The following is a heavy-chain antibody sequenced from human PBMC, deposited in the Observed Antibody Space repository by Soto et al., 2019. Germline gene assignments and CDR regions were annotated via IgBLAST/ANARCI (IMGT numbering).Heavy chain of an antibody. Sequence: QVQLQQWGAGLLKPSETLSLTCAVYGGSFSGYYWSWIRQPPGKGLEWIGEINHSGSTNYNPSLKSRVTISVDTSKHQFSLKLSSVTAADTAVYYCARGWMPDYVTWWGQGTLVTVSS. V-gene: IGHV4-34*01. J-gene: IGHJ4*02. CDR1: GGSFSGYY. CDR3: ARGWMPDYVTW. D-gene: IGHD4-17*01. CDR2: INHSGST.